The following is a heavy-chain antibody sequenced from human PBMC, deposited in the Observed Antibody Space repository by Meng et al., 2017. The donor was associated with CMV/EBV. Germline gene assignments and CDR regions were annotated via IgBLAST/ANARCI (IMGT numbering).Heavy chain of an antibody. CDR2: IWYDGSNK. CDR3: AKDQIGVYCSSTSCYESSRYYYYGMDV. Sequence: GESLKIPCAASGFTFSSYGMHWVRQAPGKGLEWVAVIWYDGSNKYYADSVKGRFTISRDNSKNTLYLQMNSLRAEDTAVYYCAKDQIGVYCSSTSCYESSRYYYYGMDVWGQGTTVTVSS. CDR1: GFTFSSYG. J-gene: IGHJ6*02. D-gene: IGHD2-2*01. V-gene: IGHV3-33*06.